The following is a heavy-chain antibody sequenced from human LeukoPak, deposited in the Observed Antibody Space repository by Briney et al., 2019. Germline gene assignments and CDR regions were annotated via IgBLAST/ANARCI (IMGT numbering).Heavy chain of an antibody. CDR2: FFTSGTSGTT. J-gene: IGHJ4*02. CDR3: VLGYCCSTSCPGGDY. Sequence: SETLSLTCTVSGVSVSTYYWSWIRQPAGKGLEFIGRFFTSGTSGTTNYNPSLNGRVTMSLDTSKNQFSLKLSSVTAADTAVYYCVLGYCCSTSCPGGDYWGQGTLVTVSS. D-gene: IGHD2-2*01. CDR1: GVSVSTYY. V-gene: IGHV4-4*07.